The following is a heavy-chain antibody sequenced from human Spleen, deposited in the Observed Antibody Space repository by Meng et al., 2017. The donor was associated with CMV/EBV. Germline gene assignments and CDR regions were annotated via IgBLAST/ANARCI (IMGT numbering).Heavy chain of an antibody. V-gene: IGHV3-23*01. Sequence: VQLQEPGPGLVKPSQTLSLTCTVSGGSISSGDYYWSWIRQAPGKGLEWVSALSATGGNTYYADSVKGRFTVSRDNSKNIMYLQMNNLRAEDTARYYCAKDPGSGYWVYWGQGTLVTVSS. D-gene: IGHD3-22*01. CDR2: LSATGGNT. CDR3: AKDPGSGYWVY. CDR1: GGSISSGDYY. J-gene: IGHJ4*01.